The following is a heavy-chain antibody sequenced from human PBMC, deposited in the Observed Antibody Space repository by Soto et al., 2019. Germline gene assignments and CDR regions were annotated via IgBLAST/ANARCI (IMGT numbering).Heavy chain of an antibody. CDR1: GGTFSSYA. CDR2: IIPIFGTA. D-gene: IGHD6-19*01. Sequence: QVQLVQSGAEVKKPGSSVKVSCKASGGTFSSYAISWVRQAPGQGLEWMGGIIPIFGTANYAQKFQGRVTITADESTSTAYMQLSSLRSEDTAVYYCARADSSGWYNPIWFDPWGQGTLVTVSS. CDR3: ARADSSGWYNPIWFDP. J-gene: IGHJ5*02. V-gene: IGHV1-69*12.